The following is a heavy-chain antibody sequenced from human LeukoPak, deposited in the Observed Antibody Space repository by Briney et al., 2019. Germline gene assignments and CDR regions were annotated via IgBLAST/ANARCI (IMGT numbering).Heavy chain of an antibody. CDR3: ARRGCSYGQFDC. CDR1: GFTFNDYA. D-gene: IGHD5-18*01. Sequence: GGSLRLSCAASGFTFNDYAMHWVRQAPGKGLGWVSGISWNSDSIGYADSVKGRFTISRDNAKNSLYLQMNSLRAEDTALYYCARRGCSYGQFDCWGQGTLVTVSS. J-gene: IGHJ4*02. CDR2: ISWNSDSI. V-gene: IGHV3-9*01.